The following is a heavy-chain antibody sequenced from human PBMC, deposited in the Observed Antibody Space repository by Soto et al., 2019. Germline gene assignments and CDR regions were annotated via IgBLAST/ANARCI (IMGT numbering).Heavy chain of an antibody. CDR3: ARVQTAMVMEGSMGFDY. V-gene: IGHV4-39*07. J-gene: IGHJ4*02. D-gene: IGHD5-18*01. CDR2: INHSGST. CDR1: GGSISSGDYY. Sequence: SETLSLTCTVSGGSISSGDYYWSWIRQPPGKGLEWIGEINHSGSTNYNTSLKSRVTISVDTSKNQLSLKLRSVTATDTVFFYCARVQTAMVMEGSMGFDYGGQGTLVTVS.